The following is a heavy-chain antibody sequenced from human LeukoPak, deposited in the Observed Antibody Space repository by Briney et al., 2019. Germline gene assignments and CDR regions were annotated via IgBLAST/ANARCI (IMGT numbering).Heavy chain of an antibody. Sequence: PGGSLRLSCAASGFTFSSYWMHGVRQAPGKGLVWVSRINSDGSSTSYADSVKGRFTISRDNAKNTLYLQMNSLRAEDTAVYYCARDSFDWLLSGDNYFDYWGQGTLVTVSS. CDR1: GFTFSSYW. D-gene: IGHD3-9*01. CDR2: INSDGSST. CDR3: ARDSFDWLLSGDNYFDY. V-gene: IGHV3-74*01. J-gene: IGHJ4*02.